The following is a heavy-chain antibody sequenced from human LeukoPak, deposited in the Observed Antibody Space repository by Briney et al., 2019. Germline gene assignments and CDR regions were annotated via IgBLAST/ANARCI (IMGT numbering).Heavy chain of an antibody. J-gene: IGHJ4*02. D-gene: IGHD3-22*01. CDR3: AKDYFPHRDTMIVVVITPDY. CDR2: ISGSGGST. CDR1: GFTFSSYA. V-gene: IGHV3-23*01. Sequence: GGSLRLSCAASGFTFSSYAMSRVRQAPGKGLEWVSAISGSGGSTYYADSVKGRFTISRDNSKNTLYLQMNSLRAEDTAVYYCAKDYFPHRDTMIVVVITPDYWGQGTLVTVSS.